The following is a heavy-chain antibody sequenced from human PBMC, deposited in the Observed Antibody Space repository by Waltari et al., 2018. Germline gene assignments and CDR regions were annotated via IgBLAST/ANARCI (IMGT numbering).Heavy chain of an antibody. CDR1: GGSFSGYY. CDR3: ARGVPHPSSSWYPYYFDY. J-gene: IGHJ4*02. CDR2: INHSGST. V-gene: IGHV4-34*01. Sequence: QVQLQQWGAGLLKPSETLSLTCAVYGGSFSGYYWSWIRQPPGQGLEWIGEINHSGSTNYNPSLKSRVTRSVDTSKNQFSLKLSSVTAADTAVYYCARGVPHPSSSWYPYYFDYWGQGTLVTVSS. D-gene: IGHD6-13*01.